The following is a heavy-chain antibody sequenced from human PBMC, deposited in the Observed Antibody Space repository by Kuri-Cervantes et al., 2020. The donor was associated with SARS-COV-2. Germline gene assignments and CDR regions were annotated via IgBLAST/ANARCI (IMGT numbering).Heavy chain of an antibody. CDR1: VFTFSSYG. Sequence: GESLKISCAASVFTFSSYGMHWVRQAPGKGLEWVAVISYDVSNKYYADSLKGRFTISRDNSKNTLYLQMNSLRAEDTAVYYCARAASGSYYGAFDIWGQGTMVTVSS. D-gene: IGHD1-26*01. J-gene: IGHJ3*02. CDR2: ISYDVSNK. CDR3: ARAASGSYYGAFDI. V-gene: IGHV3-30*19.